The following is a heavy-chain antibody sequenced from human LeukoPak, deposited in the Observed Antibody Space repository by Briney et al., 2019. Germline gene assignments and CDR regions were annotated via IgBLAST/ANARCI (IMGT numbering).Heavy chain of an antibody. V-gene: IGHV3-7*01. CDR2: IKQDGIEK. CDR1: GFTFSSYW. J-gene: IGHJ6*03. D-gene: IGHD2-8*01. Sequence: GGSLQLSCAASGFTFSSYWMSWGRPAPGKGLGWGANIKQDGIEKYYVASVKGRFTISRDNAKNSLYPQMNSLRAEDTAVYYCARRMVYAILYYYYYMDVWGKGTTVTVSS. CDR3: ARRMVYAILYYYYYMDV.